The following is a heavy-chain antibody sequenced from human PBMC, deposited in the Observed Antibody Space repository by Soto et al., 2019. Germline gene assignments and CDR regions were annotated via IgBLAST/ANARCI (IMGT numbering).Heavy chain of an antibody. V-gene: IGHV4-39*01. CDR3: ARGNITAAIDS. D-gene: IGHD6-13*01. CDR2: IYYSGST. CDR1: GGSISSSTYY. J-gene: IGHJ5*01. Sequence: SETLSLTCTVSGGSISSSTYYWGWIRQPPGKGLEWIGTIYYSGSTYYNPSLKSRVTISVDTSKNQFSLKLSSVTAADTAVYYCARGNITAAIDSWGQGTLVTVSS.